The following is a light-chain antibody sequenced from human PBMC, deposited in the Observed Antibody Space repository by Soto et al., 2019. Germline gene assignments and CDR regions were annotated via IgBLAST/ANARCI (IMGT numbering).Light chain of an antibody. J-gene: IGKJ2*01. CDR1: QSITSRC. Sequence: EIVLTQSPGTLSLSPGERATLSCRASQSITSRCLAWYQQKPGQAPRLLIYGASSRATGIPDRFSGSGSGTDFTLTINRLEPEDFAVYYCQQCAISPHTFGQGTKLEI. V-gene: IGKV3-20*01. CDR2: GAS. CDR3: QQCAISPHT.